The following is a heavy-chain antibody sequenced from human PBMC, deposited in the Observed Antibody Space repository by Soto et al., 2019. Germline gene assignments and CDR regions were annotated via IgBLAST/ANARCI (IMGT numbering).Heavy chain of an antibody. Sequence: GESLKISCQGSGYIFTNYWIGWVRQIPGKGLEWMGRIDPSDSYTNYSPSFQGHVTISADKSISTAYLQWSSLKASDTAMYYFASPRSGYCSSTSCSNFDYWGQGTLVTVSS. J-gene: IGHJ4*02. CDR3: ASPRSGYCSSTSCSNFDY. D-gene: IGHD2-2*01. CDR2: IDPSDSYT. CDR1: GYIFTNYW. V-gene: IGHV5-10-1*01.